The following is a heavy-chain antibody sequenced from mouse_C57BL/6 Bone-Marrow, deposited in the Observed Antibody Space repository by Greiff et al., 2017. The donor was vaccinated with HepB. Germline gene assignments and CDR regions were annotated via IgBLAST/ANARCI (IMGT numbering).Heavy chain of an antibody. J-gene: IGHJ3*01. CDR1: GYTFTSYW. Sequence: VKLQQPGAELVKPGASVKLSCKASGYTFTSYWMQWVKQRPGQGLEWIGEIDPSDSYTNYNQKFRGKATLTVDTSSSTAYMQLSSLTSEDSAVYYYATGTFAYWGQGTLVTVSA. V-gene: IGHV1-50*01. D-gene: IGHD4-1*01. CDR2: IDPSDSYT. CDR3: ATGTFAY.